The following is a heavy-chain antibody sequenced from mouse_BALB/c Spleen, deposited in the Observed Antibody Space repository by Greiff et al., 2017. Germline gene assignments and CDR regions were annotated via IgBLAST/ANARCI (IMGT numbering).Heavy chain of an antibody. Sequence: VKLMESGAELMKPGASVKISCKATGYTFSSYWIEWVKQRPGHGLEWIGEILPGSGSTNYNEKFKGKATFTADTSSNTAYMQLSSLTSEDSAVYYCARAATVNWYFDVWGAGTTVTVSS. V-gene: IGHV1-9*01. CDR1: GYTFSSYW. CDR3: ARAATVNWYFDV. CDR2: ILPGSGST. J-gene: IGHJ1*01. D-gene: IGHD1-1*01.